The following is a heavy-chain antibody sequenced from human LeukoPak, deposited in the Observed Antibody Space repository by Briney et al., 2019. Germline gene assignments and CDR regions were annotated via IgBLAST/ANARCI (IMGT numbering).Heavy chain of an antibody. CDR3: ARGQPRGPPYYGMGV. V-gene: IGHV3-33*01. CDR2: IWYDGSNK. Sequence: GGSLRLSCAASGFTFSSYGMHWVRQAPGKGLEWVAVIWYDGSNKYYADSVKGRFTISRDNSKNTLYLQMNSLRAEDTAVYYCARGQPRGPPYYGMGVWGQGTTVTVSS. CDR1: GFTFSSYG. J-gene: IGHJ6*02.